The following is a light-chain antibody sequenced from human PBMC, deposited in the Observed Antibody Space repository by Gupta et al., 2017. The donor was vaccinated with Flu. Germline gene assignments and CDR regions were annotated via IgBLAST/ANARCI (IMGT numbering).Light chain of an antibody. J-gene: IGLJ1*01. V-gene: IGLV1-40*01. CDR3: QSFDSSLSGYV. CDR1: NIGAGYD. Sequence: NIGAGYDLHWYQQLPGTAPKLLIYANRNRPSGVPDRFSGSKSGTSASLAITGLQAEDEADYYCQSFDSSLSGYVFGTATKVTVL. CDR2: ANR.